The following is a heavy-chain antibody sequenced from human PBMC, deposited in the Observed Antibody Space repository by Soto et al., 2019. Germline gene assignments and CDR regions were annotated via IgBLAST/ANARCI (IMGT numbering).Heavy chain of an antibody. D-gene: IGHD6-19*01. J-gene: IGHJ4*02. CDR1: GFTFNSYA. CDR3: SRGGGASGWYGFFDY. Sequence: PGGSLRLSCAASGFTFNSYAMTWIRQAPGRGLEWVSLISGSDGTTYYADSVKGRFTISRDNSKNTLYIQMNSLTAEDTALSYCSRGGGASGWYGFFDYWGQGTLVTVSS. V-gene: IGHV3-23*01. CDR2: ISGSDGTT.